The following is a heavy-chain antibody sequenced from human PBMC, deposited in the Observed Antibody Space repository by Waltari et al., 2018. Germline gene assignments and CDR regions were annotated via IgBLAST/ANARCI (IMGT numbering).Heavy chain of an antibody. CDR3: AREPLGIYGGSWFDP. J-gene: IGHJ5*02. D-gene: IGHD3-16*01. CDR2: IDWDYDK. CDR1: GFSLSTRGLR. V-gene: IGHV2-70*04. Sequence: QVTLKESGPALVKPTQTLTLTCTFSGFSLSTRGLRVSWLRQPPGKALEWLARIDWDYDKFYSTSLKTRLTISKDTSKNQVVLTMTNMDPVDTATYYCAREPLGIYGGSWFDPWGQGTLVTVSS.